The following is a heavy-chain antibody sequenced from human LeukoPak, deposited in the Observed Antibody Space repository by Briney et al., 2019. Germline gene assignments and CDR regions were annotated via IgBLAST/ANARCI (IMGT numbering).Heavy chain of an antibody. CDR2: ISGSGGST. V-gene: IGHV3-23*01. CDR1: GFPYSSKA. Sequence: GGSLTLSCGPSGFPYSSKAMSWVRQAPGKGLEWVSAISGSGGSTYYADSVKGRFTISRDNSKNTLYLQMNSLRAEDTAVYYCAKDRTSDYWGQGTLVTVSS. CDR3: AKDRTSDY. J-gene: IGHJ4*02. D-gene: IGHD1-14*01.